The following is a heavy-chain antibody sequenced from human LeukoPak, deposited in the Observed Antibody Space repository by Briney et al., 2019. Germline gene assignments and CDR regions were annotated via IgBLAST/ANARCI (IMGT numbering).Heavy chain of an antibody. CDR1: GYSISSGYY. D-gene: IGHD4-23*01. CDR3: ARVGDYGGNLFDY. V-gene: IGHV4-61*01. Sequence: SETLSLTCTVSGYSISSGYYWGWIRQSPGKGLEWIGYIYYTGSTSYNPSLRSRVTMSADTSKNQFSLKLSSVTAADTAVYYCARVGDYGGNLFDYWGQGTLVTVSS. CDR2: IYYTGST. J-gene: IGHJ4*02.